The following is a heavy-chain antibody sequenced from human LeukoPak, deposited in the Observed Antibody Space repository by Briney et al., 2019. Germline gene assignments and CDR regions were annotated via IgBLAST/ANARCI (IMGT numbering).Heavy chain of an antibody. CDR3: ARDDFEYSVHYGMDV. D-gene: IGHD3-9*01. CDR1: GGSISTYY. J-gene: IGHJ6*02. Sequence: SETLSLTCSVSGGSISTYYWSWIRQPAGKGLEWIGRVYRSGNSNYNPSLQSRVTMSVDTSKNQISLRLRSVTAADPAVYYCARDDFEYSVHYGMDVWGQGTAVTVSS. CDR2: VYRSGNS. V-gene: IGHV4-4*07.